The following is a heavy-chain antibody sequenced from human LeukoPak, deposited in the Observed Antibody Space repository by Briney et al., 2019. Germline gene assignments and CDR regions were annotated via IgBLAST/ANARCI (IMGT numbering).Heavy chain of an antibody. CDR2: ISYSGST. CDR1: GGSISSYY. J-gene: IGHJ4*02. V-gene: IGHV4-59*01. D-gene: IGHD1-7*01. CDR3: ARGGTRLVLDY. Sequence: PSETLSLTCTVSGGSISSYYWSWIRQPPGKGLEWIGDISYSGSTNYNPSLKSRVTISIDTSTNHFSLNLRSVTAADTAVYYCARGGTRLVLDYWGQGTLVTVSS.